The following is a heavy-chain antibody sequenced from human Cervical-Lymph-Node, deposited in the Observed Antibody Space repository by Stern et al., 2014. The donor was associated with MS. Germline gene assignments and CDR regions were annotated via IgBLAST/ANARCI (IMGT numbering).Heavy chain of an antibody. J-gene: IGHJ3*02. Sequence: VQLVESGAEVKKPGSSVKVSCKASGGSFSSYPITWVRQAPGQGLEWMGRIIPIFDIPNYAKKFQGRVTITADESTTTAYMELSSLRSDDTAVYYCARSPKTFGGVAYTFDIWGQGTMVTVSS. V-gene: IGHV1-69*18. CDR1: GGSFSSYP. CDR3: ARSPKTFGGVAYTFDI. D-gene: IGHD3-16*01. CDR2: IIPIFDIP.